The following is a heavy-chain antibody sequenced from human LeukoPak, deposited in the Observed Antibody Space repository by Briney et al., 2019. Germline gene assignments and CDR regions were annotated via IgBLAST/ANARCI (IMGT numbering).Heavy chain of an antibody. V-gene: IGHV4-61*02. CDR1: GGSMRSDSSF. D-gene: IGHD4-23*01. CDR3: ARELGSDYGGYSP. J-gene: IGHJ5*02. CDR2: IYATGNT. Sequence: SETLSLACSVSGGSMRSDSSFWSWIRQPAGKGLEWIGRIYATGNTNYNPSLERRVTISVDTSKNQFSLELTSVTAADTAVYYCARELGSDYGGYSPWGQGTLVTVSS.